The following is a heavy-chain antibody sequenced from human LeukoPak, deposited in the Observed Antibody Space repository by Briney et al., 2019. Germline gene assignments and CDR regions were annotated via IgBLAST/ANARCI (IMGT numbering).Heavy chain of an antibody. CDR2: IYTNGST. CDR3: ARQNYDFWSGYYASSYNWFDP. D-gene: IGHD3-3*01. V-gene: IGHV4-4*07. J-gene: IGHJ5*02. CDR1: GGSISSYY. Sequence: SSETLSLTCTVSGGSISSYYWSWIRQPAGKGLGWIGRIYTNGSTNYNPSLKSRVTMSVDTSKNQFSLKLSSVTAADTAVYYCARQNYDFWSGYYASSYNWFDPWGQGTLVTVSS.